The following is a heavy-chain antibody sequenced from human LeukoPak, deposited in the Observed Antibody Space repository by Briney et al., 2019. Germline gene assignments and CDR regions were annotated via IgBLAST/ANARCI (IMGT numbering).Heavy chain of an antibody. V-gene: IGHV3-66*01. D-gene: IGHD3-10*01. CDR3: ARVLAIVRGVIDY. Sequence: GGSLRLSCAASGFTVSSNYMSWVRQAPGKGLEWVSVIYSGGSTYYADSVKGRFTISRDNSKNTLYLQMNSLRAEDTAVYYCARVLAIVRGVIDYWGRGTLVTVS. CDR1: GFTVSSNY. J-gene: IGHJ4*02. CDR2: IYSGGST.